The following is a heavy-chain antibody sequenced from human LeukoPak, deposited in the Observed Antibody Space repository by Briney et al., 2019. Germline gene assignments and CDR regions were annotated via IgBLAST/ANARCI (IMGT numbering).Heavy chain of an antibody. V-gene: IGHV1-46*01. J-gene: IGHJ4*02. D-gene: IGHD3-22*01. Sequence: GASVKVSCKASGYTFTIYYMHWVRQAPGQGVEWMGIINPSGGSTSYAQKFQGRVTMTRDTSTSTVYMELSSLRSEDTAVYYCARGLLSGYYDGSGYPDYWGQGTLVTVSS. CDR1: GYTFTIYY. CDR3: ARGLLSGYYDGSGYPDY. CDR2: INPSGGST.